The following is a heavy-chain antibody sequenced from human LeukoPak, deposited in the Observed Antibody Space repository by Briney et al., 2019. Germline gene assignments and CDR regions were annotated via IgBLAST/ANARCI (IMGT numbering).Heavy chain of an antibody. Sequence: GESLRLSCAASEFSVGSNYMTWVRQAPGKGLEWVSVIYSGGNTYYADSVKGRFTISRDKSQNTLYLQMNSLRAEDTAIYYCARTDYGSGSYSDYWGQGTLVTVSS. D-gene: IGHD3-10*01. J-gene: IGHJ4*02. CDR2: IYSGGNT. V-gene: IGHV3-53*01. CDR1: EFSVGSNY. CDR3: ARTDYGSGSYSDY.